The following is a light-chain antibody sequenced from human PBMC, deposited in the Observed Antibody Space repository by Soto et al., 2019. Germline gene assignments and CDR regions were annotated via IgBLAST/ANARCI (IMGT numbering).Light chain of an antibody. Sequence: SYELTQPPSVSVSPGQTANISCSGDKLGDNFACWYQQKPGQSPVLVIYQDMKRPSGIPERFSGSNSGNTATLTISGAQAMDEADYYCQAWDSRTLVVFGGGTKLTVL. V-gene: IGLV3-1*01. CDR3: QAWDSRTLVV. J-gene: IGLJ2*01. CDR2: QDM. CDR1: KLGDNF.